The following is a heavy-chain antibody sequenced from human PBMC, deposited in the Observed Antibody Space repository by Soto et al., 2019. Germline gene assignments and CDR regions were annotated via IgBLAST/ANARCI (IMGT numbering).Heavy chain of an antibody. D-gene: IGHD1-26*01. CDR3: ASSSGSYWQLDY. CDR2: INAGNGNT. Sequence: QVQLVQSGAEVKKPGASVKVSCKASGYTFTSYAMHWVRQAPGQRLEWMGWINAGNGNTKYSQKSKGXXTITRDTSASTAYMELSSLRSEDTAVYYCASSSGSYWQLDYWGQGTLVTVSS. CDR1: GYTFTSYA. V-gene: IGHV1-3*01. J-gene: IGHJ4*02.